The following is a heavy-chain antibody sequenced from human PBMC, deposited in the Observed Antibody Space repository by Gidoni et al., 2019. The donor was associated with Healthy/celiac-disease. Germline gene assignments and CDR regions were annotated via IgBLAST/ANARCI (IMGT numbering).Heavy chain of an antibody. CDR1: GFTFRSYA. Sequence: EVQLLESGGGFVQPGGSLRLSCAASGFTFRSYAMSWVRQAPGTGLEWVSAISGSGGSTYYADSVKGRFTISRDNAKNTLYLQMNSLRAEDTAVYYCAKPLYYYYDTLCGYWGQGTLVTVSS. CDR3: AKPLYYYYDTLCGY. CDR2: ISGSGGST. J-gene: IGHJ4*02. D-gene: IGHD3-22*01. V-gene: IGHV3-23*01.